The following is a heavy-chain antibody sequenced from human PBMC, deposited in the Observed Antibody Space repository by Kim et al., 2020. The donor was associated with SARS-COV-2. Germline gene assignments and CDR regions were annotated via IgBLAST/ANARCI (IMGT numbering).Heavy chain of an antibody. D-gene: IGHD3-16*01. CDR2: INYRGNAT. CDR3: ARDQGPNFGGFIGGF. Sequence: GGSLRLSCAASEFSFSNYAMSWVRQFPGMGLEWVASINYRGNATYYADSVNGRFTISRDNTKNRLFLQMTRLRADDTAIYYCARDQGPNFGGFIGGFWG. J-gene: IGHJ3*01. V-gene: IGHV3-23*01. CDR1: EFSFSNYA.